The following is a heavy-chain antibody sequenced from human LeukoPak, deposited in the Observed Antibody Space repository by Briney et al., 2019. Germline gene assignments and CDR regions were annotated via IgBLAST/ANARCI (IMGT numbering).Heavy chain of an antibody. Sequence: PGGSLRLSCAASGFTFSSYAMSWVRQAPGKGLEGGSAISGSGGSTYYADSVKGLFTISRDNSKNTLYLQMNSLRAEDTAVYYCAKDPVWGSYRYTGGYFDYWGQGTLSPSPQ. D-gene: IGHD3-16*02. CDR2: ISGSGGST. J-gene: IGHJ4*02. CDR3: AKDPVWGSYRYTGGYFDY. V-gene: IGHV3-23*01. CDR1: GFTFSSYA.